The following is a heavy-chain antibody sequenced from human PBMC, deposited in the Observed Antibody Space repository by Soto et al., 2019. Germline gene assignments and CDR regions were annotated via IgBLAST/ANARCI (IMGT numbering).Heavy chain of an antibody. CDR1: GYSLTTYW. Sequence: GESLKISCKTSGYSLTTYWFAWVRQMPGKGLEWMGIIYLSDSDTIYSPSAQGHFTISADKSISTAYLQWSSLKASDTAMYYCARPLQSSSRAYYYGMDVWGQGTTVTVS. J-gene: IGHJ6*02. D-gene: IGHD6-6*01. CDR3: ARPLQSSSRAYYYGMDV. V-gene: IGHV5-51*01. CDR2: IYLSDSDT.